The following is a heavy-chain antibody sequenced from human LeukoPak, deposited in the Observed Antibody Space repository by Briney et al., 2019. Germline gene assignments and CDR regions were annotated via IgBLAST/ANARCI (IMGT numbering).Heavy chain of an antibody. D-gene: IGHD6-19*01. CDR1: GFTFSRYS. CDR3: ARAVAGPAGEYYFDY. Sequence: GGSLRLSCAASGFTFSRYSMNWVRQAPGKGLEWVSSISSSSNYIYYVDSLKVRFSISRDNARNSLFLQMNSLRAEDTAVYYCARAVAGPAGEYYFDYWGQGTLVTVSS. CDR2: ISSSSNYI. V-gene: IGHV3-21*01. J-gene: IGHJ4*02.